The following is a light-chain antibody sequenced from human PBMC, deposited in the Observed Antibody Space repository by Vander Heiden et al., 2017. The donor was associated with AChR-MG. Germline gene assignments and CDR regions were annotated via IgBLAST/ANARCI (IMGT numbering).Light chain of an antibody. V-gene: IGKV4-1*01. Sequence: GSLGERATINCKSSQSVLYSSNNKNYLAWYQQKPGQPPKLLIYGASTRESGVPDRFSGSGSGTDFTLTISSLQAEDVAVYYCQQDDSTPQTFGQGTKVEIK. CDR3: QQDDSTPQT. CDR2: GAS. CDR1: QSVLYSSNNKNY. J-gene: IGKJ1*01.